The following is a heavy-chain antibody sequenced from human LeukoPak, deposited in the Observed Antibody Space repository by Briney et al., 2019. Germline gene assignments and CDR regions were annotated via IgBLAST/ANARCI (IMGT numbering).Heavy chain of an antibody. V-gene: IGHV3-23*01. J-gene: IGHJ3*02. CDR1: GFTFSTYP. CDR2: ISTSGGRT. D-gene: IGHD4-17*01. CDR3: AKGRNGDNVAEASDN. Sequence: PGGSLSLTCAASGFTFSTYPGNWVRQAPGKGLEWVSAISTSGGRTYYADSVKGRFTISRDNSKNTLYLQMNGLRGEDTAVYYCAKGRNGDNVAEASDNWGQGTMVTVSS.